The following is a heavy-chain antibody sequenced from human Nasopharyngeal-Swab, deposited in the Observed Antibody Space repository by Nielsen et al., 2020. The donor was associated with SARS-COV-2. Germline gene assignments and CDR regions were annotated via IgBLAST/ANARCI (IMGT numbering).Heavy chain of an antibody. J-gene: IGHJ4*02. D-gene: IGHD6-19*01. CDR3: ARGRSSGWFHYHFDY. Sequence: SETLSLTCAVYGGSFSAYYWSWIRQPPGKGLEWIGEIDHSGSTNYNPSLKSRVTISVDTSKNQFSLKLSSVTAADTAVYYCARGRSSGWFHYHFDYWGQGTLVTVSS. CDR2: IDHSGST. V-gene: IGHV4-34*01. CDR1: GGSFSAYY.